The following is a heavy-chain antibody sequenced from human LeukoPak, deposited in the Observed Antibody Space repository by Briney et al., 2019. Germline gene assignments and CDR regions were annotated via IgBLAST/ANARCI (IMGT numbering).Heavy chain of an antibody. CDR2: FDPEDGET. CDR3: ATAGGAGSWFYPD. D-gene: IGHD6-13*01. V-gene: IGHV1-24*01. Sequence: ASVKVSCTVSGYTLTELSMHWVRQAPGKGFEWMGGFDPEDGETIYAQKFQGRVTMTEDTSTDTAYMELSSLRSEDTAVYYCATAGGAGSWFYPDWGQGTLVTVSS. CDR1: GYTLTELS. J-gene: IGHJ4*02.